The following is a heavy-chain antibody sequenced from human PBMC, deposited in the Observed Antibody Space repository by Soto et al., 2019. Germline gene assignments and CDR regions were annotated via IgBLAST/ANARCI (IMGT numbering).Heavy chain of an antibody. Sequence: SVKVSCKASGGTFSSYAISWVRQAPGQGLEWLGGIIPIFGTANYAQKFQGRVTITADESTSTAYMELSSLRSEDTAVYYCARSIDSSGYYLNYYYYGMDVWGQGTTVTVSS. CDR3: ARSIDSSGYYLNYYYYGMDV. CDR1: GGTFSSYA. J-gene: IGHJ6*02. CDR2: IIPIFGTA. D-gene: IGHD3-22*01. V-gene: IGHV1-69*13.